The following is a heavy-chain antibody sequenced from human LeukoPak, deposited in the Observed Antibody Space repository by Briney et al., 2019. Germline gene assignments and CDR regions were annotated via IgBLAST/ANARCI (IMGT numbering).Heavy chain of an antibody. V-gene: IGHV4-39*06. J-gene: IGHJ4*02. D-gene: IGHD5-18*01. CDR2: IYYSGNT. CDR3: ARIEAVTRGYNHAYYFDY. Sequence: PSETLSLTCTVSGGSISSSSYYWGWIRQPPGKGLEWIGSIYYSGNTYYNPSLKSRVTISVDTSKKQFPLKLRTATAADTAVYYCARIEAVTRGYNHAYYFDYWGQGTLVTVSS. CDR1: GGSISSSSYY.